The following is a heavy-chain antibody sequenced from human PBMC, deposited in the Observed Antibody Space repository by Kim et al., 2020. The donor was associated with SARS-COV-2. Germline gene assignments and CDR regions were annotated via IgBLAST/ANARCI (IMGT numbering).Heavy chain of an antibody. D-gene: IGHD1-26*01. CDR3: AKGHTETIGGIDY. CDR1: GFTFSNYA. J-gene: IGHJ4*02. CDR2: ISDSGGST. V-gene: IGHV3-23*01. Sequence: GGSLRLSCAASGFTFSNYAMSWVRQAPGMGLEWVSFISDSGGSTYYADSVKGRFTFSRDNSKNTLYLQMTRLRAEDTALYYCAKGHTETIGGIDYWGQGTLVTVSS.